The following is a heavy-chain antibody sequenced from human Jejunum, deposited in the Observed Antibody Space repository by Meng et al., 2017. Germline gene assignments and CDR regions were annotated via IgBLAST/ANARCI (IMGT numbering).Heavy chain of an antibody. Sequence: GESLKISCAASGFTLSDYEMNWVRQAPGKGLEWVSYISTSGRTIYYADSVKGRFTISRDNAKNSLYLQMNSLRAEDTAVYYCARDDCGDDCYYCYYGMDVWGQGTTVTVSS. D-gene: IGHD2-21*02. V-gene: IGHV3-48*03. CDR2: ISTSGRTI. CDR3: ARDDCGDDCYYCYYGMDV. CDR1: GFTLSDYE. J-gene: IGHJ6*02.